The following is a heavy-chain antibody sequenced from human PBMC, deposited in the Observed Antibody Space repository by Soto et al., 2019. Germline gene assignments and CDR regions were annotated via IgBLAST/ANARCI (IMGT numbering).Heavy chain of an antibody. CDR2: ISSSSSYT. CDR3: ARGGTSRCYDILTGYYPCYYYGMDV. V-gene: IGHV3-11*05. J-gene: IGHJ6*02. CDR1: GFTFSDYY. D-gene: IGHD3-9*01. Sequence: PGGSLRLSCAAFGFTFSDYYMSWIRQAPGKGLEWVSYISSSSSYTNYADSVKGRFTISRDNAKNSLYLQMNSLRAEDTAVYYCARGGTSRCYDILTGYYPCYYYGMDVWGQGTTVTVSS.